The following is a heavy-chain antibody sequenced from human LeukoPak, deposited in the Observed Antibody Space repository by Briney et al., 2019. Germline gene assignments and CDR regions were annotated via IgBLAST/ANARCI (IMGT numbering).Heavy chain of an antibody. CDR3: AKEIFSVTMRIEVQGAFDI. D-gene: IGHD3-22*01. Sequence: GGSMRVSCEGSGFTFSKYAMSWVRQAPGKGLGWVSAISGRGTSTYYADSVKGRFTISRDNSVNMLYLQMNSLRAEDTAIYYCAKEIFSVTMRIEVQGAFDIWGQGTMVSVSS. CDR1: GFTFSKYA. CDR2: ISGRGTST. J-gene: IGHJ3*02. V-gene: IGHV3-23*01.